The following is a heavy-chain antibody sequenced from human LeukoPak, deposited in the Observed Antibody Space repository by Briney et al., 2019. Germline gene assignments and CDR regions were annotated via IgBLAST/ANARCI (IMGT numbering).Heavy chain of an antibody. CDR1: GFTFSSYA. J-gene: IGHJ6*02. Sequence: GGSLRLSCSASGFTFSSYAMHWVRQAPGKGLEYVSLISSNGGSTYYADFVKGRFTISRDNSKNTLYLQMSSLRTEDTAVYYCARDLGLTPGYGMDVWGQGTTVTVSS. CDR2: ISSNGGST. CDR3: ARDLGLTPGYGMDV. V-gene: IGHV3-64*03.